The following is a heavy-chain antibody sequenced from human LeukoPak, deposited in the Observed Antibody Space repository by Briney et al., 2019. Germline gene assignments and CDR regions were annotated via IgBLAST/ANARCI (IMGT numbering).Heavy chain of an antibody. Sequence: SETLSLTYGVYGGSLSVYYWCWIRQPPGKGLEWIGEINHCGSTNYSPSLKSRVTISVDTSKNQFSLKLSSVTAADTAVYYCARASSSNRNVLRNYYYMDVWGKGTTVIVPS. CDR1: GGSLSVYY. V-gene: IGHV4-34*01. D-gene: IGHD2-2*01. CDR2: INHCGST. CDR3: ARASSSNRNVLRNYYYMDV. J-gene: IGHJ6*03.